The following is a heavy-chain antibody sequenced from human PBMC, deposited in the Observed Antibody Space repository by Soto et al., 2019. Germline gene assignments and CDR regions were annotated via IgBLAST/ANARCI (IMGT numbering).Heavy chain of an antibody. J-gene: IGHJ4*02. CDR2: IYHSGST. Sequence: SETLSLTCAVSGGSISSSNWWSWVRQPPGKGLEWIGEIYHSGSTNYNPSLKSRVTISVDKSKNQFSLKLSSVTAADTAVYYWARDAPVRGVPHFDYWGQGTLVTVSS. CDR1: GGSISSSNW. CDR3: ARDAPVRGVPHFDY. D-gene: IGHD3-10*01. V-gene: IGHV4-4*02.